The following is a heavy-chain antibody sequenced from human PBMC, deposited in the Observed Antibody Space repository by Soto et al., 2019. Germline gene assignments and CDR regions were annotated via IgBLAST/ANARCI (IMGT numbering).Heavy chain of an antibody. CDR2: ISGGGDTT. CDR1: GFTFNNYA. Sequence: EVQLLESGGGLVQPGGSLRLSCAASGFTFNNYAMSWVRQAPGKGLEWVSAISGGGDTTSYADSVKGRFTVSRDGSNNTLYVQMNSLTAEDTAVYYCAKGRGGSGSLTPRVDFWGQGTLVTVSS. CDR3: AKGRGGSGSLTPRVDF. J-gene: IGHJ4*02. D-gene: IGHD3-10*01. V-gene: IGHV3-23*01.